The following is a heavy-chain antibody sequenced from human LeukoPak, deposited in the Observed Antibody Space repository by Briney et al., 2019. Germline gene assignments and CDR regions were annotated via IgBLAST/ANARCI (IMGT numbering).Heavy chain of an antibody. CDR3: ARVFVLDFDY. D-gene: IGHD3-16*02. Sequence: SGGSLRLSCAASGFTFSRLAMTWVRQAPGKGLEWVSTISSSGSYYADPVKGRFIISRDNSRNTLDLQMNSLRAEDTAVYYCARVFVLDFDYWGQGTLVTVSS. V-gene: IGHV3-23*01. J-gene: IGHJ4*02. CDR1: GFTFSRLA. CDR2: ISSSGS.